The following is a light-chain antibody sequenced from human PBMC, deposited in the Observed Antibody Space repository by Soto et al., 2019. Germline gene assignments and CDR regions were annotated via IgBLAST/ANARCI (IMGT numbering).Light chain of an antibody. Sequence: QSALTQPASVSGSPGQSITISCTGTSSDVGSYNLVSWYQHHPGKAPKLRIYEGSKRPSGVSNRFSGSKSGNTASLTISGLQAADEADYYCCSYAGSQVFGGGTKLTVL. V-gene: IGLV2-23*01. CDR1: SSDVGSYNL. CDR3: CSYAGSQV. J-gene: IGLJ2*01. CDR2: EGS.